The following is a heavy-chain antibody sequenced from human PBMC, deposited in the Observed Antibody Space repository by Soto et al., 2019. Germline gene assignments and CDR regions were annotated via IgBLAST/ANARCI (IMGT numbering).Heavy chain of an antibody. D-gene: IGHD6-19*01. V-gene: IGHV2-70*01. CDR1: GFSLSTSGMC. J-gene: IGHJ4*02. CDR3: ARIRNARGSGWYXFDY. Sequence: SGPTLVNPTQTLTLTCTFSGFSLSTSGMCVSWIRQPPGKALEWLALIDWDDDKYYSTSLKTRLTISKDTSKNQVVLTMTNMDPVDTATYYCARIRNARGSGWYXFDYWGQGTLVTVSS. CDR2: IDWDDDK.